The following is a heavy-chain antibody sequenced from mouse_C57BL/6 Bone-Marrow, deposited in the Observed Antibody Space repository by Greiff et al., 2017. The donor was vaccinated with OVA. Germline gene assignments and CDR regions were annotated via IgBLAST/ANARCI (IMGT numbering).Heavy chain of an antibody. CDR2: IHPNSGST. CDR1: GYTFTSYW. V-gene: IGHV1-64*01. J-gene: IGHJ2*01. CDR3: ARGGWMIYDGYYEGFDY. Sequence: QVQLQQPGAELVKPGASVKLSCKASGYTFTSYWMHWVKQRPGQGLEWIGMIHPNSGSTNYNEKFKSKATLTVDKSSSTAYMQLSSLTSEDSAVYYCARGGWMIYDGYYEGFDYWGQGTTLTVSS. D-gene: IGHD2-3*01.